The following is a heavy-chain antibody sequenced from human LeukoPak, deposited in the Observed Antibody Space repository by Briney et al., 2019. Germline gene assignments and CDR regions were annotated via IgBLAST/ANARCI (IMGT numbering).Heavy chain of an antibody. CDR2: VRTKTNNYAT. D-gene: IGHD2-15*01. J-gene: IGHJ4*02. CDR1: GSMFSGSA. Sequence: GSLRLSCAASGSMFSGSAMQWVRQGSGKGLEWVGRVRTKTNNYATTYSASVKGRFTISRDDSKNTTYLQMNSLKTEDTAVYYCARLGYCSDNSCYGFDYWGQGTLVTVSS. V-gene: IGHV3-73*01. CDR3: ARLGYCSDNSCYGFDY.